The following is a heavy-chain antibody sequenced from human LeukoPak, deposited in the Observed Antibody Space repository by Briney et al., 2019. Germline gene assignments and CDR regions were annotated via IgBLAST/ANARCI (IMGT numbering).Heavy chain of an antibody. Sequence: ASVKLSCTTSGYTFTSYDINWVRQATGQGLVSIGWMNANTVNTGYAQKFQGRVNMTRNTSISTDYMELSSLRSEDTAVYYCAREGDRYCSSTSCYEYNWFDPWGQGTLITVSS. D-gene: IGHD2-2*01. J-gene: IGHJ5*02. CDR1: GYTFTSYD. CDR2: MNANTVNT. V-gene: IGHV1-8*01. CDR3: AREGDRYCSSTSCYEYNWFDP.